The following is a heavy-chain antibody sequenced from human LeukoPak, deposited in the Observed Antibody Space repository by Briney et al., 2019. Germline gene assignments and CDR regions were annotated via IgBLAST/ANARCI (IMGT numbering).Heavy chain of an antibody. CDR2: IWYDGNNK. Sequence: HAGRSLRLSCAASGFTFSDYGMHWVRQAPGKGLEWVAVIWYDGNNKYYADSVKGRFTISRDNSRSTLFLQMNNLRVEDTAVYYCTKAGGGYCGGDCFPSWGQGTLVTVSS. CDR3: TKAGGGYCGGDCFPS. J-gene: IGHJ5*02. CDR1: GFTFSDYG. D-gene: IGHD2-21*02. V-gene: IGHV3-33*03.